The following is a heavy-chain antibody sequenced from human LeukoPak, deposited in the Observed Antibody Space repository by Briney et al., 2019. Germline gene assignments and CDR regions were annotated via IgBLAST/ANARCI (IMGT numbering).Heavy chain of an antibody. CDR1: GFTFSTYA. CDR2: ISNAGSNE. CDR3: ARVGGSSLATFDY. Sequence: PGRSLRLSCAASGFTFSTYAMYWVRQAPGTGLERVALISNAGSNEYYVDSVKGRFTISRDNSKNTLYLQMNSLRAEDTAVYYCARVGGSSLATFDYWGQGTLVTVSS. V-gene: IGHV3-30-3*01. J-gene: IGHJ4*02. D-gene: IGHD3-16*01.